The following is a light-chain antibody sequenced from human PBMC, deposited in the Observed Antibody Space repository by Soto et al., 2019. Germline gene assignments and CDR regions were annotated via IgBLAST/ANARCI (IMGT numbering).Light chain of an antibody. V-gene: IGKV2-28*01. CDR2: LGS. J-gene: IGKJ2*01. Sequence: DSVMTHSPRSLPVTPGEPASISCRSSQSLLHSNGYNYLDWYLQKPGQSPQLLIYLGSNRASGGPDRFSGSGSGTDFTLKISRVEAEDVGIYYCMQALQTPRTLGQGTKLEIK. CDR3: MQALQTPRT. CDR1: QSLLHSNGYNY.